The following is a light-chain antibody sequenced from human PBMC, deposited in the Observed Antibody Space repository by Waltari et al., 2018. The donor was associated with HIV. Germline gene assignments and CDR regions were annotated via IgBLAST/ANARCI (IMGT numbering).Light chain of an antibody. CDR1: QNISTH. V-gene: IGKV1-39*01. J-gene: IGKJ4*01. CDR3: QQNHNSPTT. Sequence: QMTQSPSTLSVSVGNRGTITCRASQNISTHLNWYQHKAGKAPQLLIYGASNLQSGVPPRFTGSGSGTEFTLTINSLRPEDVATYYCQQNHNSPTTFGGGTKVEI. CDR2: GAS.